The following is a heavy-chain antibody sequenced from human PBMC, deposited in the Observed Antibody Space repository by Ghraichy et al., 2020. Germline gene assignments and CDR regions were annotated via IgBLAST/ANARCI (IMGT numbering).Heavy chain of an antibody. CDR1: GFTFSSYG. CDR2: ISYDGSNK. Sequence: LNISCAASGFTFSSYGMHWVRQAPGKGLEWVAVISYDGSNKYYADSVKGRFTISRDNSKNTLYLQMNSLRAEDTAVYYCAKDLFSTYSSGWYRDAFDIWGQGTMVTVSS. V-gene: IGHV3-30*18. D-gene: IGHD6-19*01. J-gene: IGHJ3*02. CDR3: AKDLFSTYSSGWYRDAFDI.